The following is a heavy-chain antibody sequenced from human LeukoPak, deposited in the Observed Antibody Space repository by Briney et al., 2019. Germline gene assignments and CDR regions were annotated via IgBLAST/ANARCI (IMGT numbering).Heavy chain of an antibody. Sequence: GGSLRLSCAASGFTFSSYAMSWVRQAPGKGLVWVSRINSDGSSTSYADSVKGRFTISRDNAKNTLYLQMNSLRAEDTAVYYCAREVSVGATIDYWGQGTLVTVSS. V-gene: IGHV3-74*01. CDR3: AREVSVGATIDY. CDR2: INSDGSST. CDR1: GFTFSSYA. D-gene: IGHD1-26*01. J-gene: IGHJ4*02.